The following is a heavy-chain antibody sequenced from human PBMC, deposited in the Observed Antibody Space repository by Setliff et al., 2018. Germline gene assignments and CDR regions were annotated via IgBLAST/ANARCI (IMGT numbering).Heavy chain of an antibody. J-gene: IGHJ6*03. D-gene: IGHD3-22*01. CDR2: INPGNGNT. CDR1: GYTFTDYA. V-gene: IGHV1-3*01. Sequence: ASVKVSCKASGYTFTDYAMHWVRQAPGQRLEWMGWINPGNGNTKYSQKFQGRVTITRDTSASTAYMERSSLRSEDTAVYYCARDKGYDSSGYYFYYYYYMDVWGKGTTVTVSS. CDR3: ARDKGYDSSGYYFYYYYYMDV.